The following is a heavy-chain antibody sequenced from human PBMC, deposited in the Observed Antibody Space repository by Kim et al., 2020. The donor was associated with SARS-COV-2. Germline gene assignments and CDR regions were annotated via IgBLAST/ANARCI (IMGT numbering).Heavy chain of an antibody. J-gene: IGHJ4*02. D-gene: IGHD1-26*01. V-gene: IGHV3-23*01. Sequence: GGSLRLSCAASGFTFSGCPMNWVRQAPGKGLEWVSAISESGATPYYADSVKGRFTISRDNSQNTLYLQMNSLRVEDTAVYYCAKDGRLGGSYSLDYWGQGILVTVSS. CDR3: AKDGRLGGSYSLDY. CDR1: GFTFSGCP. CDR2: ISESGATP.